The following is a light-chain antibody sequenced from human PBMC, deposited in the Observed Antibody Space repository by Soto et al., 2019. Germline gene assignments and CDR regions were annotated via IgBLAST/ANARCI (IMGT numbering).Light chain of an antibody. V-gene: IGKV3-20*01. CDR2: GAS. CDR1: QSVSDTY. Sequence: EIVLTQSPGTLSLSPGERVTLSCRASQSVSDTYLAWYQQKPGQAPMLLIYGASSRATGIPDRFSGSGSGTDFSLTISRLEPEDFAVYYCQQYGGSPPVTFGGGPKVDIK. CDR3: QQYGGSPPVT. J-gene: IGKJ4*01.